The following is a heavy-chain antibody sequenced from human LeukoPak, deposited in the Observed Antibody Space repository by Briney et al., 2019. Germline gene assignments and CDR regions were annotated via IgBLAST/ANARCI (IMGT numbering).Heavy chain of an antibody. CDR3: ARRNGVYSSGSNFDY. CDR2: IYYSGST. V-gene: IGHV4-39*01. CDR1: GGSISSSSYY. J-gene: IGHJ4*02. Sequence: PSETLSLTCTVSGGSISSSSYYWGWIRQPPGKGLEWIGSIYYSGSTYYNPSLKSRVTISVDTSKNQFSLKLSSVTAADTAVYYCARRNGVYSSGSNFDYWGQGTLVTVSS. D-gene: IGHD6-19*01.